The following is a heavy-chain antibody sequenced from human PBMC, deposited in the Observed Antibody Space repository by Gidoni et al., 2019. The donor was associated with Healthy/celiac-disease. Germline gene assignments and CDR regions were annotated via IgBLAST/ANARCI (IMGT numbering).Heavy chain of an antibody. CDR1: GGSISSGGYS. J-gene: IGHJ4*02. D-gene: IGHD3-10*01. V-gene: IGHV4-30-2*01. Sequence: QLQLQESGSGLVKPSQTLSLTCAVSGGSISSGGYSWSWIRQPPGKGLEWIGYIYHSGSTYYNPSLKSRVTISVDRSKNQFSLKLSSVTAADTAVYYCARDSGPRYYGSGSYYNYYFDYWGQGTLVTVSS. CDR2: IYHSGST. CDR3: ARDSGPRYYGSGSYYNYYFDY.